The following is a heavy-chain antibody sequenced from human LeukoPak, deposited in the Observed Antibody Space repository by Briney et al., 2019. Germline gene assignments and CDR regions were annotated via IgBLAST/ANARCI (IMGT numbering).Heavy chain of an antibody. V-gene: IGHV4-59*08. CDR2: IHYTGST. CDR1: GGSISSYY. D-gene: IGHD3-10*01. Sequence: NPSETLSLTCTVSGGSISSYYWSWIRQSPGKGLECIGYIHYTGSTNYNPSLKSRVTISLDTSKNQFSLKLSSVTAADTAVYYCASVRRGFGESSKYYAYYYMGVWGKGTTVTISS. J-gene: IGHJ6*03. CDR3: ASVRRGFGESSKYYAYYYMGV.